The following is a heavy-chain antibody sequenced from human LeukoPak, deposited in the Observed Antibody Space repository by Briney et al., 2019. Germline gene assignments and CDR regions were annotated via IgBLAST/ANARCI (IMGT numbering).Heavy chain of an antibody. CDR1: GGSISSYY. V-gene: IGHV4-4*07. Sequence: PSETLSLTCTVSGGSISSYYWSWIRQPAGKGLEWIGRIYTSGSTNYNPSLKSRVTMSVDTSKNQFSLKLSSVTAADTAVYYCAGAISITMVRGVMMQFDPWGQGTLVTVSS. CDR3: AGAISITMVRGVMMQFDP. CDR2: IYTSGST. D-gene: IGHD3-10*01. J-gene: IGHJ5*02.